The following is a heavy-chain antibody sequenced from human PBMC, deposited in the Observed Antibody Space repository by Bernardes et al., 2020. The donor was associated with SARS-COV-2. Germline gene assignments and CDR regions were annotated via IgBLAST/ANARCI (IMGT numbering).Heavy chain of an antibody. Sequence: ASVKVSCKASGYTFTDYYMHWVRQAPGQGLEWMGWIDPNSGGTKCTQKFQGRVALTWDTSISTAYMELSRLRSDDTAFYYCARRYKSAFSAFDIWGQGTVVTVSS. J-gene: IGHJ3*02. V-gene: IGHV1-2*02. CDR2: IDPNSGGT. CDR1: GYTFTDYY. D-gene: IGHD5-12*01. CDR3: ARRYKSAFSAFDI.